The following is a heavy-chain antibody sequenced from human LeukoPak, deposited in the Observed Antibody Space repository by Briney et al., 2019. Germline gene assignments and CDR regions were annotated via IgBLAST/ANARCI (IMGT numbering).Heavy chain of an antibody. J-gene: IGHJ4*02. Sequence: GASVKVSCKASGYTFTDYFMHWVRQAPGQGLEWMGWINPNSGGTHYAQKFQGRVTRTRDTSISTAYMELSRLRSDDTAVYYCARDPGYSSPRGDYWGQGTLVTVSS. CDR3: ARDPGYSSPRGDY. CDR2: INPNSGGT. CDR1: GYTFTDYF. D-gene: IGHD5-18*01. V-gene: IGHV1-2*02.